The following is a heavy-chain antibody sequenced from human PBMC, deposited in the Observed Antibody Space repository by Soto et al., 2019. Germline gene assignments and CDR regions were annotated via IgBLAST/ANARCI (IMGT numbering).Heavy chain of an antibody. J-gene: IGHJ4*02. V-gene: IGHV3-7*04. Sequence: EVQLVESGGGLVQPGGSLRLSCAASGFTFSTSWMDWVRQAPGKGLEWVANINHDTSERYYVDSVGGRFTVSRDNAKDSVYLQMNGLRAEDTAVYFCSRSLIDWGQGILVTVSS. CDR2: INHDTSER. CDR3: SRSLID. CDR1: GFTFSTSW.